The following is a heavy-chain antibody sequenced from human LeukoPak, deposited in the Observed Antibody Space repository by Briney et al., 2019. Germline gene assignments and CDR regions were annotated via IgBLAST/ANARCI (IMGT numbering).Heavy chain of an antibody. CDR2: IYPGDSDT. D-gene: IGHD3-10*01. CDR3: ARLNYFGSTNFDY. V-gene: IGHV5-51*01. CDR1: GYNFSTYW. Sequence: XQISCKGSGYNFSTYWIGWVRQMPGKGLEWMGIIYPGDSDTKYSPSFQGQVTISAAKSISTAYLQWSSLKASDTAMYYCARLNYFGSTNFDYWGQGTLVTVSS. J-gene: IGHJ4*02.